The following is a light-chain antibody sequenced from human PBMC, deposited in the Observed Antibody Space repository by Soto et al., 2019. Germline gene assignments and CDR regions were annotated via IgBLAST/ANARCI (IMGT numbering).Light chain of an antibody. CDR2: DIN. V-gene: IGLV2-14*01. Sequence: SALTQPASVSGSPGQSITISCTGTSSDVGNYIFVSWYRQHPGKAPKLMIYDINNRPSGVSNRCSGSKSGNTASLTISGLQAEDEADYYCVSYTTSASYVFGTGTKATVL. J-gene: IGLJ1*01. CDR1: SSDVGNYIF. CDR3: VSYTTSASYV.